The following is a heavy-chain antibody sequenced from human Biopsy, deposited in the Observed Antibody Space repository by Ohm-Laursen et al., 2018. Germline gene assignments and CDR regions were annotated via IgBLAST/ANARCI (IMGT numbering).Heavy chain of an antibody. J-gene: IGHJ5*02. CDR1: GFGFSFYG. CDR2: MWSDGINK. D-gene: IGHD3-9*01. CDR3: ARDDDTTGHYMVLNH. V-gene: IGHV3-33*01. Sequence: SLRLSCAASGFGFSFYGLHWVRHAPRKGLQRVAVMWSDGINKNYADSVKGRFTVSRDNSNNVLYLQMSSLRDEDSAVYYCARDDDTTGHYMVLNHWGQGTLVTVSS.